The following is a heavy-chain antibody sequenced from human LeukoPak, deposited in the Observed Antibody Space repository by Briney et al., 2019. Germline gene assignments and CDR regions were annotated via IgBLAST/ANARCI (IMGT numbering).Heavy chain of an antibody. CDR3: ATAGGAYSSSWDEYFQH. V-gene: IGHV1-24*01. CDR1: GYTLTELS. CDR2: FDPEDGET. J-gene: IGHJ1*01. Sequence: ASVTVSCKVSGYTLTELSMHWVRQAPGKGLEWMGGFDPEDGETIYAQKFQGRVTMTEDTSTDTAYMELSSLRSEDTAVYYCATAGGAYSSSWDEYFQHWGQGTLVTVSS. D-gene: IGHD6-13*01.